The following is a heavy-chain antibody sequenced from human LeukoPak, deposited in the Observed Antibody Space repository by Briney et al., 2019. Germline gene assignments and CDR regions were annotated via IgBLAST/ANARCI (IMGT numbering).Heavy chain of an antibody. CDR1: GFTISSNY. J-gene: IGHJ4*02. V-gene: IGHV3-66*01. Sequence: GGSLSLSCAASGFTISSNYMSWVRQAPGKGLEWVSVIYSGGSTYYADSVKGRFTISRDNSKNTLYLQMNSLRAEDTAVYYCARGRGDYWGQGTLVTVSS. CDR2: IYSGGST. CDR3: ARGRGDY.